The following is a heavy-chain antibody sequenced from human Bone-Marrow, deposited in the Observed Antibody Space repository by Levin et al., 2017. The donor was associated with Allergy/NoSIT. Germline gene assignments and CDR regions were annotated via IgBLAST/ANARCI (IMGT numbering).Heavy chain of an antibody. D-gene: IGHD3-16*01. J-gene: IGHJ4*02. CDR2: MNPNSGNT. V-gene: IGHV1-8*01. CDR1: GYTFTSYD. Sequence: GGSLRLSCKASGYTFTSYDINWVRQATGQGLEWMGWMNPNSGNTGYAQKFQGRVTMTRNTSISTAYMELSSLRSEDTAVYYCATKAAPGVDYDTSFDYWGQGTLVTVSS. CDR3: ATKAAPGVDYDTSFDY.